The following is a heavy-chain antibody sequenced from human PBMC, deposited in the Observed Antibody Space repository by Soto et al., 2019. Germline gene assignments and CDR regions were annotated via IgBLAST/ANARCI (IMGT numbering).Heavy chain of an antibody. D-gene: IGHD3-9*01. CDR3: AGNVLRDFDWLNGAFDI. J-gene: IGHJ3*02. V-gene: IGHV5-10-1*01. Sequence: GESLKISCKGSGYSFTSYWISWVRQMPGKGLEWMGRIDPSDSYTNYSPSFQGHVTISADKSISTAYLQWSSLKASDTAMYYCAGNVLRDFDWLNGAFDIWGQGTMVTVSS. CDR2: IDPSDSYT. CDR1: GYSFTSYW.